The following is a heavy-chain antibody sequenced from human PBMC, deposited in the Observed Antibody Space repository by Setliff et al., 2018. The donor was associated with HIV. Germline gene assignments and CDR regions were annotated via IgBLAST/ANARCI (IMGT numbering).Heavy chain of an antibody. CDR1: GGSISSHC. J-gene: IGHJ4*02. V-gene: IGHV4-59*11. D-gene: IGHD3-10*01. Sequence: KPSETLSLTCTVSGGSISSHCWSWIRQSPGKALEWIGYIYSSGSTNYNPSLKSRVTILGDTSKNQFSLKLSSVTAADTAVYYCARRAGSDYFTRFDYWGQGTLVTVSS. CDR2: IYSSGST. CDR3: ARRAGSDYFTRFDY.